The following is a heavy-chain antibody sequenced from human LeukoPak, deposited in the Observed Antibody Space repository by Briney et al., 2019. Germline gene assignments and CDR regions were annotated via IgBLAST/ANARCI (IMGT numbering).Heavy chain of an antibody. D-gene: IGHD3-10*01. CDR3: AKSGTDYPFLVH. J-gene: IGHJ4*02. V-gene: IGHV3-30*18. CDR2: ISYDGSNK. Sequence: PGRSLRLPCAASGFTFSSYGMHWVRQAPGKGLEWVAVISYDGSNKYYADSVKGRFTISRDNSKNTLYLQMNSLRAEDTAVYYCAKSGTDYPFLVHWGQGTLVTVSS. CDR1: GFTFSSYG.